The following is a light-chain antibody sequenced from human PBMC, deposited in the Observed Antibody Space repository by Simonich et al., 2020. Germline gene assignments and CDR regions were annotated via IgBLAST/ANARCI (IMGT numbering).Light chain of an antibody. CDR1: SSDVGGYNY. J-gene: IGLJ3*02. CDR2: VVS. CDR3: CSYAGSYTWV. Sequence: QSALTQPRSVSGSPGQSVTISCTGTSSDVGGYNYVSWYQQHPGKAPKLMIYVVSKRPSVVPDRFSGSKSGNTASLTISGLQAEDEADYYCCSYAGSYTWVFGGGTKLTVL. V-gene: IGLV2-11*01.